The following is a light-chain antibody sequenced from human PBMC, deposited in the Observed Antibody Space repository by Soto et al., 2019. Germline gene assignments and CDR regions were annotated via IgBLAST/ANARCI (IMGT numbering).Light chain of an antibody. Sequence: EIVLTQSPGTLSLSPGERATLSCRASQSVSSSYLAWYQQKPGQAPRLLIYGASSRATGIPDSFSVSGSGTDFTLTISRLEPEDFAVYYCQQYGSSPVTFGQGTKVEIK. V-gene: IGKV3-20*01. CDR2: GAS. CDR3: QQYGSSPVT. CDR1: QSVSSSY. J-gene: IGKJ1*01.